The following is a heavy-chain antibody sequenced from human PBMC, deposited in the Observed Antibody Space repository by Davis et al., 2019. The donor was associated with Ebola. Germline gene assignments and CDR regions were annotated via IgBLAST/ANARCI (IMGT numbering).Heavy chain of an antibody. CDR1: GYSFTTYW. CDR2: IYPGDSDT. Sequence: GESLKISCKGSGYSFTTYWIGWVRQMPGKGLEWMGIIYPGDSDTRYSPPFQGQVTISADKSISTAYLQWNSLKASDTAMYYCARQRQWLTPGDYWGQGTLVTVSS. CDR3: ARQRQWLTPGDY. V-gene: IGHV5-51*01. D-gene: IGHD6-19*01. J-gene: IGHJ4*02.